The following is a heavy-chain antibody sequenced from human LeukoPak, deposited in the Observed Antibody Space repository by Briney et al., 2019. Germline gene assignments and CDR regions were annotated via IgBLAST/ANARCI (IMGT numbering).Heavy chain of an antibody. CDR1: GFTFSTYG. CDR3: AKVVLDEYSYGYYY. D-gene: IGHD5-18*01. Sequence: PGGSLRLSCAASGFTFSTYGMHWVRQAPGKGLEWVSAISGSGGSTYYADSVKGRFTISRDNSKNTLYLQMNSLRAEDTAVYYCAKVVLDEYSYGYYYWGQGTLVTVSS. V-gene: IGHV3-23*01. CDR2: ISGSGGST. J-gene: IGHJ4*02.